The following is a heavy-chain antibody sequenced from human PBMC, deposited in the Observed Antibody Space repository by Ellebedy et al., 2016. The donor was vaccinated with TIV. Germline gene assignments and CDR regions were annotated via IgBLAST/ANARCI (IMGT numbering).Heavy chain of an antibody. V-gene: IGHV1-18*01. Sequence: ASVKVSCXASGGTFSSYAISWVRQAPGQGLEWMGWISAYNGNTNYAQKLQGRVTMTRDTSTSTVYMELSSLRSEDTAVYYCARTIAAANVWFDYWGQGTLVTVSS. D-gene: IGHD6-13*01. J-gene: IGHJ4*02. CDR3: ARTIAAANVWFDY. CDR1: GGTFSSYA. CDR2: ISAYNGNT.